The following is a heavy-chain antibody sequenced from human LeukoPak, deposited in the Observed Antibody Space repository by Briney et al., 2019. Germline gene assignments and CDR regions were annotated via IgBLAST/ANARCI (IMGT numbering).Heavy chain of an antibody. Sequence: SETLSLTCAVSGGSISSNNWWIWVRQSPEKGLEWIGEIYHDGSTNYNPSLKSRVTISMDRSKNQLSLKLNFVTAADTAVYYCATVSHNYYDSKGRYGMDVWGQGTTVTVSS. J-gene: IGHJ6*02. V-gene: IGHV4-4*02. CDR1: GGSISSNNW. CDR2: IYHDGST. D-gene: IGHD3-22*01. CDR3: ATVSHNYYDSKGRYGMDV.